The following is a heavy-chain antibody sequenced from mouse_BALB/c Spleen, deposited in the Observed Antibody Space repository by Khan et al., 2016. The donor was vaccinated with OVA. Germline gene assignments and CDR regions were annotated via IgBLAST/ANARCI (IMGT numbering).Heavy chain of an antibody. CDR1: GYSITSGYG. CDR3: ARTARIKY. V-gene: IGHV3-1*02. Sequence: EVKLLESGPGLVKPSQSLSLTCTVTGYSITSGYGWNWIRQFPGNKLEWMGYITYSGSTKYNPSLKSRISITRDTSKNQFLLQLNSLTTEDTATYYCARTARIKYWGQGTTLTVSS. J-gene: IGHJ2*01. D-gene: IGHD1-2*01. CDR2: ITYSGST.